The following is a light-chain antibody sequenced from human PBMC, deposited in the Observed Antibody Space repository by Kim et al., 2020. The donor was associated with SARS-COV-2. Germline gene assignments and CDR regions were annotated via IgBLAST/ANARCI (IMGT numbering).Light chain of an antibody. CDR2: GAS. CDR3: QPSDT. Sequence: EIVLTQSPGTLSLSPGERATLSCRASQSVSSNYLAWYQQKPGQAPRLLIYGASSRATGIPDRFSGSGSGTDFTLTISRLEPEDFAVYYCQPSDTFGEGTKLEIK. CDR1: QSVSSNY. J-gene: IGKJ2*01. V-gene: IGKV3-20*01.